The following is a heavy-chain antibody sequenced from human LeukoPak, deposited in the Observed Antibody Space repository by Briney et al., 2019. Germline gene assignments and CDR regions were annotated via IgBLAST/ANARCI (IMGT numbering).Heavy chain of an antibody. CDR3: ARTTGITMVRGVYYYMDV. Sequence: ASVKVSCKASGYTFTGYYMHWVRQAPGQGLEWMGRINPSSGGTNYAQKFQGRATMTRDTSISTAYMELSRLRSDDTAVYYCARTTGITMVRGVYYYMDVWGKGTTVTVSS. CDR1: GYTFTGYY. CDR2: INPSSGGT. J-gene: IGHJ6*03. V-gene: IGHV1-2*06. D-gene: IGHD3-10*01.